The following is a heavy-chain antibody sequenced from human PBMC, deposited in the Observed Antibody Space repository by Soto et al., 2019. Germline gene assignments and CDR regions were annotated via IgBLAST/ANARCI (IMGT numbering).Heavy chain of an antibody. J-gene: IGHJ6*02. Sequence: QVQLVQSGAEVKKPGSSMKVSCKASGGTFSSYAISWVRQAPGQGLEWMGGIIPIFGTANYAQKFQGRVTITADESTSTAYMELSSLRSEDTAVYYCASGVIVVVPAAIGPPYGGMDVWGQGTTVTVSS. CDR2: IIPIFGTA. CDR1: GGTFSSYA. CDR3: ASGVIVVVPAAIGPPYGGMDV. V-gene: IGHV1-69*01. D-gene: IGHD2-2*01.